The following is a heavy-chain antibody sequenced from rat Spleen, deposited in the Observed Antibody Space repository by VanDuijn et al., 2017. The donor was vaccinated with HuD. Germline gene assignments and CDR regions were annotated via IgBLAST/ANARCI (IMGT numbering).Heavy chain of an antibody. CDR2: INPGSGGT. J-gene: IGHJ3*01. CDR3: AREGADTPLIY. D-gene: IGHD1-11*01. Sequence: QVQLQQSGAELAKPGSSVKIPCRASGYTFTRYDISWIKQTTGQGLEYIGYINPGSGGTYYNEKFKGKATLTIDKSSSTAFMHLSSLTPEDTAVYYCAREGADTPLIYWGQGTLVTVSS. CDR1: GYTFTRYD. V-gene: IGHV1-57*01.